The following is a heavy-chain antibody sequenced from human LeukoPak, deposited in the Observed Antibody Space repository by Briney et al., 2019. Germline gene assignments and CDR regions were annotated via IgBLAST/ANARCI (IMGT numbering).Heavy chain of an antibody. J-gene: IGHJ4*02. D-gene: IGHD4/OR15-4a*01. CDR3: ARTARLYDY. CDR2: ISGSGSDI. CDR1: GFSFSDFY. V-gene: IGHV3-11*01. Sequence: GGSLRLSCVVSGFSFSDFYMSWVRQAPERGLECISYISGSGSDINYADSVKGRFTISRDNAKNSVYLQMNSLRVEDTAIYYCARTARLYDYWGQGTQVTVSS.